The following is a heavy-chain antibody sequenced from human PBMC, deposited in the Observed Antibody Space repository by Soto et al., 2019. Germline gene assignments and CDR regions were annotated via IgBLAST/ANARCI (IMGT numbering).Heavy chain of an antibody. CDR2: IYSGGST. Sequence: EIQLVETGGGLIQPGGSLRLSCAASGLTLSSNYMSWVRQAPGKGLEWVSVIYSGGSTYYADSVKGRFTISRDNSKNTLYLQMITLRAEDTAVYYCVRESRVTAITLDLGRGSAWGQGTQVTVSS. V-gene: IGHV3-53*02. CDR3: VRESRVTAITLDLGRGSA. D-gene: IGHD3-16*01. CDR1: GLTLSSNY. J-gene: IGHJ5*02.